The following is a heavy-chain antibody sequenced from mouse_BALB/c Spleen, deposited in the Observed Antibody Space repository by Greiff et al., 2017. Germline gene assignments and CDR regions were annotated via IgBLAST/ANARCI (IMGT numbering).Heavy chain of an antibody. CDR1: GFTFSSYG. CDR2: ISSGGSYT. CDR3: ARLAIYYDYDEFAY. J-gene: IGHJ3*01. V-gene: IGHV5-6*01. D-gene: IGHD2-4*01. Sequence: EVQGVESGGDLVKPGGSLKLSCAASGFTFSSYGMSWVRQTPDKRLEWVATISSGGSYTYYPDSVKGRFTISRDNAKNTLYLQMSSLKSEDTAMYYCARLAIYYDYDEFAYWGQGTLVTVSA.